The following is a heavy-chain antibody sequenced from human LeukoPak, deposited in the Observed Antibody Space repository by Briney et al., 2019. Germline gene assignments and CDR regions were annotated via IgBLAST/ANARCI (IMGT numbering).Heavy chain of an antibody. J-gene: IGHJ6*03. CDR2: ITYHGSP. CDR1: GGSFSGYY. CDR3: ARGVARTYYYGSGSHSYYYMYV. V-gene: IGHV4-34*01. D-gene: IGHD3-10*01. Sequence: PSQTLSLTCAVYGGSFSGYYWRWIRQPPGKGLEWIGEITYHGSPNYNPSLKSQVTISVDTSKNQFSLKLSSVTAADTAVYYCARGVARTYYYGSGSHSYYYMYVWGKGNTVTVSS.